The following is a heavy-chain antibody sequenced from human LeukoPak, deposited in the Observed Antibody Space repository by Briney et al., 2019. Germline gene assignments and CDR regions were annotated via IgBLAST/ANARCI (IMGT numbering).Heavy chain of an antibody. J-gene: IGHJ4*02. CDR2: ISYSGST. Sequence: SETLSLTCTVSGGSTSSRGYYWGWIRQPPGKGLEWIGSISYSGSTYYNPSLKSRVTISVDTSKNQFSLKLSSVTAADTAVYYCARQSASDYYDSSDSFDYWGQGTLVTVSS. CDR1: GGSTSSRGYY. CDR3: ARQSASDYYDSSDSFDY. D-gene: IGHD3-22*01. V-gene: IGHV4-39*01.